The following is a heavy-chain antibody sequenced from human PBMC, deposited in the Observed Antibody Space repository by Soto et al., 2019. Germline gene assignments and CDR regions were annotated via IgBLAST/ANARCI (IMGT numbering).Heavy chain of an antibody. CDR1: GFALSDYS. CDR2: INSASSVI. CDR3: VIGRVVTTPGPNFDY. J-gene: IGHJ4*02. Sequence: EVHLVESGVDLVQPGGSLRLSCAASGFALSDYSMNWVRQAPGKGLEWVSYINSASSVIYYADSVKGRFTISRDNAKNSLYLQMTSLRAEDTALYYCVIGRVVTTPGPNFDYWGQGTLVTVCS. V-gene: IGHV3-48*01. D-gene: IGHD3-3*01.